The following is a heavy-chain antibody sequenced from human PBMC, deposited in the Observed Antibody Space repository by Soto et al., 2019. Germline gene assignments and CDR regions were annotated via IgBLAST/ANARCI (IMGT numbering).Heavy chain of an antibody. CDR3: AREFTGYSYGPGEVY. Sequence: QVQLQESGPGLVKPSQTLSLTCTVSGGSISSGDYYWNWIRQPPGKGLEWIGYISFTGSTYYNPSLKSRVTMSLDTFKNEFSLRLTSVTPADTAVYSCAREFTGYSYGPGEVYWGQGTLVTVSS. CDR1: GGSISSGDYY. CDR2: ISFTGST. J-gene: IGHJ4*02. D-gene: IGHD5-18*01. V-gene: IGHV4-30-4*01.